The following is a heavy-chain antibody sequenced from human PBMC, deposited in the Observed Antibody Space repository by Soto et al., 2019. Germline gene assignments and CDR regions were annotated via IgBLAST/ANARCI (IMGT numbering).Heavy chain of an antibody. CDR3: ARGVAAAGYYFDY. Sequence: SETLSLTCAVYGGSFSGYYWSWIRQPPGKGLEWIGEINHSGSTNYNPSLKSRVTISVDTSKNQFSLKLSSVTAADTAVYYCARGVAAAGYYFDYWGQGTLVTVSS. CDR2: INHSGST. V-gene: IGHV4-34*01. J-gene: IGHJ4*02. D-gene: IGHD6-13*01. CDR1: GGSFSGYY.